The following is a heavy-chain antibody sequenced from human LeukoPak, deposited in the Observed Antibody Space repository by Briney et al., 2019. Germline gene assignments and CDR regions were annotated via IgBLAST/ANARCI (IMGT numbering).Heavy chain of an antibody. Sequence: GGSLRLSCAASGFTFSSYEMNWVRQAPGKGLEWVSYISSSGSTIYYADSVKGRFTISRDNAKNSRYLQMNSLRAEDTAVYYCARDRRGSGSYYSVDAFDIWGQGTMVTVSS. D-gene: IGHD3-10*01. CDR2: ISSSGSTI. V-gene: IGHV3-48*03. CDR1: GFTFSSYE. J-gene: IGHJ3*02. CDR3: ARDRRGSGSYYSVDAFDI.